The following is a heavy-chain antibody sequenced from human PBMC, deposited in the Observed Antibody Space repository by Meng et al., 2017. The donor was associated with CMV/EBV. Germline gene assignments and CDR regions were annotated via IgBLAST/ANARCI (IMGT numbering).Heavy chain of an antibody. CDR2: IKQDGSEK. CDR1: GFTFSSYW. J-gene: IGHJ4*02. V-gene: IGHV3-7*01. D-gene: IGHD5-12*01. CDR3: ARERTYLRGYSGYDFRYFDY. Sequence: GGSLRLSCAASGFTFSSYWMSWVRQAPGKGLEWVANIKQDGSEKYYVDSVKGRFTISRGNAKNSLYLQMNSLRAEDTAVYYCARERTYLRGYSGYDFRYFDYWGQGTLVTVSS.